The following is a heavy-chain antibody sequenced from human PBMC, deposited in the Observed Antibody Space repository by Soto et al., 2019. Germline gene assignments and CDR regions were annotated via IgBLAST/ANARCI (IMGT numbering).Heavy chain of an antibody. D-gene: IGHD6-6*01. CDR1: GLTFTSSA. V-gene: IGHV1-58*01. J-gene: IGHJ6*01. CDR2: IVVGSGNT. CDR3: AALTGAYSSSPQGRAYYYYGMDI. Sequence: ASVKVSCKASGLTFTSSAVQWVRQARGQRLEWIGWIVVGSGNTNYAQKFQERVTITRDMSTSTAYMELSSLRSEDTAVYYCAALTGAYSSSPQGRAYYYYGMDIW.